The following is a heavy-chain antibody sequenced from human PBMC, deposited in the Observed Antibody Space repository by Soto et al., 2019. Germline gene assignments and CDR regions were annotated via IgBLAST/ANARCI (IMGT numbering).Heavy chain of an antibody. Sequence: SVKVSCKASGGTFSSYAISWVRQAPGQGLEWMGGIIPIFGTANYAQKFQGRVTITADESTSTAYMELSSLRAEDTAVYYCAKDRPLNDYGPLDYWGQGTLVTVSS. CDR2: IIPIFGTA. V-gene: IGHV1-69*13. J-gene: IGHJ4*02. D-gene: IGHD4-17*01. CDR1: GGTFSSYA. CDR3: AKDRPLNDYGPLDY.